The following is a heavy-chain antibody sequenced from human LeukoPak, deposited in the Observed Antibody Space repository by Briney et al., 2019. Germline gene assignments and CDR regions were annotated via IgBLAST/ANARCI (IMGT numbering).Heavy chain of an antibody. CDR1: GFTLSSYA. V-gene: IGHV4-34*01. J-gene: IGHJ6*02. D-gene: IGHD3-22*01. Sequence: PGGSLRLSCAASGFTLSSYAMSWVRQPPGKGLEWIGEINHSGSTNYNPSLKSRVTISVDTSKNQFSLKLSSVTAADTAVYYCARGLRYDYYDRAQGMDVWGQGTTVTVSS. CDR3: ARGLRYDYYDRAQGMDV. CDR2: INHSGST.